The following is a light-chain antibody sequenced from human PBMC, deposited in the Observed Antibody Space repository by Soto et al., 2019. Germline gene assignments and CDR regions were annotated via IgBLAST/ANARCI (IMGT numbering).Light chain of an antibody. CDR2: GNS. CDR3: QSYDSSLSGSV. CDR1: SSNIGAGYD. Sequence: QSVLTQPPSVSGAPGQRVTISCTGSSSNIGAGYDVHWYQQLPGTAPKLLIYGNSNRPSGVPDRFSGSKSSTTASLAITGLQAEDEADYYCQSYDSSLSGSVFGGGTQLTVF. V-gene: IGLV1-40*01. J-gene: IGLJ7*01.